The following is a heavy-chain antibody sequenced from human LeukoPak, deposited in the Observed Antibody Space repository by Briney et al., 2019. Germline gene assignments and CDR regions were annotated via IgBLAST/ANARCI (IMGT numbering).Heavy chain of an antibody. J-gene: IGHJ5*02. Sequence: ASVRVSCKASGYTFTSYGISWVRQAPGQGLEWMGWISAYNGNTNYAQKLQGRVTMTTDTSTSTAYMELRSLRSDDTAVYYCARDALKEYSSSWRVGGWFDPWGQGTLVTVSS. V-gene: IGHV1-18*01. CDR3: ARDALKEYSSSWRVGGWFDP. D-gene: IGHD6-6*01. CDR2: ISAYNGNT. CDR1: GYTFTSYG.